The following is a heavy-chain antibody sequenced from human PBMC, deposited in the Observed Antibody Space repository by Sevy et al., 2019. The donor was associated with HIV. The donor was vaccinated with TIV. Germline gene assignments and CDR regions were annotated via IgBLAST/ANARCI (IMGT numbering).Heavy chain of an antibody. Sequence: GSLRLSCAASGFTFSSYGMHWVRQAPGKGLEWVAVIWHDGNNKYYADSVKGRLTISRDNSKNTLYLQMNSLRAEDTAVYYCARDSDIVVVVAVHDYYYYGMDVWGQGTTVTVSS. V-gene: IGHV3-33*01. J-gene: IGHJ6*02. CDR1: GFTFSSYG. CDR2: IWHDGNNK. D-gene: IGHD2-15*01. CDR3: ARDSDIVVVVAVHDYYYYGMDV.